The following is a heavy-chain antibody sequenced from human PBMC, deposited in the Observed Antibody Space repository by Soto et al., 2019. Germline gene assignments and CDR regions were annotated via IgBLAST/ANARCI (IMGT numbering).Heavy chain of an antibody. CDR3: AKVPTGEMATVFQAFDI. J-gene: IGHJ3*02. D-gene: IGHD4-4*01. V-gene: IGHV3-23*01. Sequence: GGSLRLSCVASKFTFSNYAMSWVRQALGKGLEWVSAISYSGGSTYYADSVKGRFTISRDNSKNTLYLQMNSLRDEDTAVYYCAKVPTGEMATVFQAFDIWGQGTMVTVSS. CDR2: ISYSGGST. CDR1: KFTFSNYA.